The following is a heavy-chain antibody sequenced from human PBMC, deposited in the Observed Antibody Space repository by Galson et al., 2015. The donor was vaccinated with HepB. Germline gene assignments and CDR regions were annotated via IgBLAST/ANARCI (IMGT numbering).Heavy chain of an antibody. CDR2: ISGSGGST. J-gene: IGHJ4*02. Sequence: SLRLSCAASGFTFSSYAMSWVRQAPGKGLEWVSAISGSGGSTYYADSVKGRFTISRDNSKNTLYLQMNSLRAEDTAVYYCAKDDYGSGSYQQKPTYFDYWGQGTLVTVSS. CDR3: AKDDYGSGSYQQKPTYFDY. V-gene: IGHV3-23*01. CDR1: GFTFSSYA. D-gene: IGHD3-10*01.